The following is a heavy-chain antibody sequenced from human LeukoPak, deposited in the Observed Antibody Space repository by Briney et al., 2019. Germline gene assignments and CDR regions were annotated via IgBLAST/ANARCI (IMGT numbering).Heavy chain of an antibody. CDR1: GFTFSTYW. V-gene: IGHV3-7*05. D-gene: IGHD2-2*02. Sequence: PGGSLRLSCAASGFTFSTYWMNWVRXAPGKXLEWVANIKHDGSEINYMDSVKGRFTISRDNAKNSLYLQMNSLRTEDTAVYYCARGYCSSTSCYKNWFDPWGQGTLVTVSS. J-gene: IGHJ5*02. CDR3: ARGYCSSTSCYKNWFDP. CDR2: IKHDGSEI.